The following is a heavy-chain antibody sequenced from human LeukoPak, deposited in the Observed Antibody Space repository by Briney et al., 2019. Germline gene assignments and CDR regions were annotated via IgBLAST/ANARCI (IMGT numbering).Heavy chain of an antibody. CDR3: ARERRGLYYYDSSGYYYFDY. Sequence: GGSLRLSCAASGFTVSSNYMSWVRQAPGKGLEWVSVIYSGGSTYYADSVKGRSTISRDNSKNTLYLQMNSLRAEDTAVYYCARERRGLYYYDSSGYYYFDYWGQGTLVTVSS. CDR1: GFTVSSNY. CDR2: IYSGGST. J-gene: IGHJ4*02. V-gene: IGHV3-66*01. D-gene: IGHD3-22*01.